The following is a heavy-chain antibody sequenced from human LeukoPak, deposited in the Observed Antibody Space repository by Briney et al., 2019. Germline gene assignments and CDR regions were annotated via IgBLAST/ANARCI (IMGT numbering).Heavy chain of an antibody. D-gene: IGHD3-9*01. CDR1: GFTFSSYW. J-gene: IGHJ4*02. Sequence: GGALRLSCAASGFTFSSYWMHWVRQAPGKGLVGVSRINSDGSSTTYADSVKGRFTISRDNAKNTLYLQMNSLRAEDTAVYYCARAGRGLRYFDWLTYDYWGQGTLVTASS. CDR2: INSDGSST. CDR3: ARAGRGLRYFDWLTYDY. V-gene: IGHV3-74*01.